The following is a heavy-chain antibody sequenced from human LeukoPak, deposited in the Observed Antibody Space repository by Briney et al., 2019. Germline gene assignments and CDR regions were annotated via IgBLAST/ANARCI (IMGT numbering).Heavy chain of an antibody. V-gene: IGHV3-33*01. J-gene: IGHJ3*02. CDR3: ARDPPGIAVAGTTHDAFDI. D-gene: IGHD6-19*01. CDR1: GFTFSSYG. CDR2: IWYDGSNK. Sequence: GGSLRLSCAASGFTFSSYGMHWVRQAPGKGLEWVAVIWYDGSNKYYADSVKGRFTISRDNSKNTLYLQMNSLRAGDTAVYYCARDPPGIAVAGTTHDAFDIWGQGTMVTVSS.